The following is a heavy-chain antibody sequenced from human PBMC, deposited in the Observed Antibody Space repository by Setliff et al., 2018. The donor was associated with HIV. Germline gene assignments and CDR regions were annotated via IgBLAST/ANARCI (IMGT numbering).Heavy chain of an antibody. J-gene: IGHJ6*02. CDR3: ASQIMVRGVSLYGMDV. V-gene: IGHV5-51*01. CDR2: IYPGDSDT. Sequence: GESLKISCKGSGYSFTSYWIGWVRQMPGKGLEWMGIIYPGDSDTRYSPSFQGQVTISADKSISTAYLQWSSLKASDTAMYYCASQIMVRGVSLYGMDVWGQGTKVTVSS. D-gene: IGHD3-10*01. CDR1: GYSFTSYW.